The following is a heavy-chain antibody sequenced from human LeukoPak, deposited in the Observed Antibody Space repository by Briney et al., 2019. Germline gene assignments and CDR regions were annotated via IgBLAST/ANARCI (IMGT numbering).Heavy chain of an antibody. Sequence: GGSLRLSCAASGFTFSSYAMTWVRQAPGKGLEWVSSISGSGTVTYYADSVKGRFTISRDSSKNTLYLQMSSLRAEDTAVYFCTKDPPYCSLTHSSEGAFDIWGQGTMVTVSS. J-gene: IGHJ3*02. D-gene: IGHD2-15*01. CDR3: TKDPPYCSLTHSSEGAFDI. CDR2: ISGSGTVT. V-gene: IGHV3-23*01. CDR1: GFTFSSYA.